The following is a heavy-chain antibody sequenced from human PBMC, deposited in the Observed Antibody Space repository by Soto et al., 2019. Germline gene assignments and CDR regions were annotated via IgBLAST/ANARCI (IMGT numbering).Heavy chain of an antibody. Sequence: PSQTLSLTCAISGDSVSNNGAAWNWIRQSPSGGLEWLGRTYYRSKWFNDYAVSVKSRITISPDTSKNQFSLQLNAVTPEDTAVYYCAGDPPTMLHDFDCWGQGTLVTVSS. CDR2: TYYRSKWFN. J-gene: IGHJ4*02. V-gene: IGHV6-1*01. D-gene: IGHD2-15*01. CDR3: AGDPPTMLHDFDC. CDR1: GDSVSNNGAA.